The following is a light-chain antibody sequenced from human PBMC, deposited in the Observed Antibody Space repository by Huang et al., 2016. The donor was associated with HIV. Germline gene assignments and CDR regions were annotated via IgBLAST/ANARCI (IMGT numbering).Light chain of an antibody. J-gene: IGKJ4*01. V-gene: IGKV1-17*03. CDR3: LQHNGHPLT. CDR1: QGISNR. CDR2: DAS. Sequence: DIQMTQSQSVMSASVGDRVTISCRASQGISNRLVWFQQKPGRVPKRLIHDASSLESGVPTRFIGSGSGTEFTLTINSLQPEDFATYYCLQHNGHPLTFGGGTRVEIK.